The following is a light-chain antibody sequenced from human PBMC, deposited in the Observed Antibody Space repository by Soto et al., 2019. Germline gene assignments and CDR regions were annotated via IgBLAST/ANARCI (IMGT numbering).Light chain of an antibody. CDR3: SSYTSSSILYV. V-gene: IGLV2-14*01. J-gene: IGLJ1*01. CDR2: EVS. CDR1: SSDVGAYNY. Sequence: QSALTQPASVSGSPGQSITISCTGTSSDVGAYNYVSWYQQHPGKAPKLMIYEVSNRPSGVSNRFSGSKSGNTASLTISGLQAEDEADYSCSSYTSSSILYVFGTGTKLTVL.